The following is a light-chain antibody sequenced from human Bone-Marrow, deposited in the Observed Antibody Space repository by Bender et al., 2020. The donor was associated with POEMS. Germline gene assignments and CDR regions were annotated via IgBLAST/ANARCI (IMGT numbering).Light chain of an antibody. CDR1: SSNIGTNP. CDR3: CSYVGSSALNYV. Sequence: QSVLTQPPSASGTPGQRVTISCSGSSSNIGTNPVNWYQQHPGKAPKLMIYEGSKRPSGVSNRFSGSKSGNTASLTISGLQAEDEADYYCCSYVGSSALNYVFGTGTNVTVL. V-gene: IGLV2-23*01. J-gene: IGLJ1*01. CDR2: EGS.